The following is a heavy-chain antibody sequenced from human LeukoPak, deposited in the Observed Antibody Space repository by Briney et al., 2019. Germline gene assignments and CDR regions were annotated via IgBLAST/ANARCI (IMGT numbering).Heavy chain of an antibody. CDR2: INSDGSST. D-gene: IGHD3-22*01. V-gene: IGHV3-74*01. CDR3: AREGGITMIVVAPFDY. J-gene: IGHJ4*02. Sequence: PGGSLRLSCAASGFTFSSYWMHWVRQAPGKGLVWVSRINSDGSSTSYADSVKGRFTISRDNAKNTLYLQMNSLRAEDTAVYYCAREGGITMIVVAPFDYWGQGTLVTVSS. CDR1: GFTFSSYW.